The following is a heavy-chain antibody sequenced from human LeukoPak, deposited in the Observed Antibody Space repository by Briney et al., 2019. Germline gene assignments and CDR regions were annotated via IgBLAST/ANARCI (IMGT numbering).Heavy chain of an antibody. V-gene: IGHV1-24*01. CDR3: ATVVVSGWPSNYYYMDV. CDR2: FDPEDGET. CDR1: GYTLTELS. J-gene: IGHJ6*03. Sequence: ASVKVSCKVSGYTLTELSMHWVRQAPGKGLEWMGGFDPEDGETIYAQKFQGRVTMTEDTSTDTAYMELSSLRSEDTAVYYCATVVVSGWPSNYYYMDVWGKGTTVTISS. D-gene: IGHD6-19*01.